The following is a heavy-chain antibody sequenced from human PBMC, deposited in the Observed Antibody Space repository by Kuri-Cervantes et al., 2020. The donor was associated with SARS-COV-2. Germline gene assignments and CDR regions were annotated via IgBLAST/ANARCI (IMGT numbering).Heavy chain of an antibody. CDR3: AKDLTIAVAGFNWYFDL. D-gene: IGHD6-19*01. V-gene: IGHV3-7*03. J-gene: IGHJ2*01. Sequence: GESLKISCAASGFTFSSYWMSWVRQAPGKGLEWVANIKQDGSEKYYVDSVKGRFTISRDNSKNTLYLQMNSLRAEDTAVYYCAKDLTIAVAGFNWYFDLWGRGTLVTVSS. CDR2: IKQDGSEK. CDR1: GFTFSSYW.